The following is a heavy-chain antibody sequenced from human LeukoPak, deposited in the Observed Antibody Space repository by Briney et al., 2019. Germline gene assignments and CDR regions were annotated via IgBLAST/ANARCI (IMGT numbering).Heavy chain of an antibody. V-gene: IGHV1-69*06. CDR1: GGTFTSYA. Sequence: SVKVSCKASGGTFTSYANAWERQGPGQGLGLMGGIIPIFGTANYAQKFQGRVTITADKSTSTAYMELSSLRSEDTAVYYCASAGVYGDYFSGDYWGQGTLVTVSS. CDR3: ASAGVYGDYFSGDY. CDR2: IIPIFGTA. J-gene: IGHJ4*02. D-gene: IGHD4-17*01.